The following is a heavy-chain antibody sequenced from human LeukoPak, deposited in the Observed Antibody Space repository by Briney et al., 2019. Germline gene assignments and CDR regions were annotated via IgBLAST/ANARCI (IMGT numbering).Heavy chain of an antibody. J-gene: IGHJ5*02. D-gene: IGHD6-19*01. Sequence: ASVKVSCKASGYTLSNYGISWVRQAPGQGLEWVGWISGYNGDTNFAQKLQGRVTMTTDTSTNTAYMELRSLTSDDTAVYYCARAEYGQEYRTGWFPNWFDPWGQGTLVIVSS. CDR1: GYTLSNYG. V-gene: IGHV1-18*01. CDR2: ISGYNGDT. CDR3: ARAEYGQEYRTGWFPNWFDP.